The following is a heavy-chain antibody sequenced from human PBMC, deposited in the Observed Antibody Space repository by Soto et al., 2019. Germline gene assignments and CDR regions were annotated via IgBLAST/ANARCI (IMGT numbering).Heavy chain of an antibody. Sequence: QVQLVQSGAEVKKPGSSLKVSCKASGGTFSSYAISWVRQAPGQGLEWMGGIIPIFGTANYAQKFQGRVTITADESTSTPYMELSSLRSEDTAVYYCARHPGRDGYNSDAFDIWGQGTMVTVSS. CDR3: ARHPGRDGYNSDAFDI. D-gene: IGHD5-12*01. V-gene: IGHV1-69*01. CDR1: GGTFSSYA. CDR2: IIPIFGTA. J-gene: IGHJ3*02.